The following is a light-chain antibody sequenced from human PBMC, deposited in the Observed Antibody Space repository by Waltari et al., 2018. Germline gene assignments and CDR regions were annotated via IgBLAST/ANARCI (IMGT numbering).Light chain of an antibody. Sequence: QSVLTQPPSASGTPGQRVTISCSGSSSNIGSNVVNWYQQVPGTTPKLLIYRNEQRPSGVPDRFSGSKSGTSASLAISGVRSEDEADYYCAAWDDKLGGRWEFGGGTKLTVL. CDR1: SSNIGSNV. V-gene: IGLV1-47*01. J-gene: IGLJ2*01. CDR3: AAWDDKLGGRWE. CDR2: RNE.